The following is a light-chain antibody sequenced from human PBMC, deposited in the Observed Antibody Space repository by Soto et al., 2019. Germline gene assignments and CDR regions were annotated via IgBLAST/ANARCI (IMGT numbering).Light chain of an antibody. CDR1: QSISSW. J-gene: IGKJ1*01. Sequence: DIQMTHSPSTLSASVGDRVTITFRSSQSISSWLAWYQQKPGKAPKLLIYDASSLESGVPSRFSGSGSGTEFTLTISSLQPDDFATYYCQQYNSYSPWTFGQGTKV. V-gene: IGKV1-5*01. CDR3: QQYNSYSPWT. CDR2: DAS.